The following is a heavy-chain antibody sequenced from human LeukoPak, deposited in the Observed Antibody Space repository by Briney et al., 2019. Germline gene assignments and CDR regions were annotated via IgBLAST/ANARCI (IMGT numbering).Heavy chain of an antibody. CDR1: GFTFSSYA. CDR3: AKDLGSPSSYYCYGIDV. V-gene: IGHV3-23*01. D-gene: IGHD2-15*01. J-gene: IGHJ6*02. Sequence: GGSLRLSCAASGFTFSSYAMSWVRQAPGKGLEWVSAISGSGGSTYYADSVKGRFTISRDNSKNTLYLQMNSLRAEDTAVYYCAKDLGSPSSYYCYGIDVWGQGTTVTVSS. CDR2: ISGSGGST.